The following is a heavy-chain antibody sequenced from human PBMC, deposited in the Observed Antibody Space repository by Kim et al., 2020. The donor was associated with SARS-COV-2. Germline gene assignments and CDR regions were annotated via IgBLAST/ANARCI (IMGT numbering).Heavy chain of an antibody. CDR2: IYYSGST. J-gene: IGHJ4*02. V-gene: IGHV4-31*03. D-gene: IGHD3-22*01. CDR1: GGSISSGGYY. CDR3: ARGDSSGYYYPY. Sequence: SETLSLTCTVSGGSISSGGYYWSWIRQHPGKGLEWIGYIYYSGSTYYNPSLKSRVTISVDTSKNQFSLKLSSVTAADTAVYYCARGDSSGYYYPYWGQGTLVTVSS.